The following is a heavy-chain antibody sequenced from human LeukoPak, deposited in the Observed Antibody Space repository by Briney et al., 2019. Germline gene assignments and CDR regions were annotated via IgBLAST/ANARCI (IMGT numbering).Heavy chain of an antibody. CDR1: GFTFSNYG. V-gene: IGHV3-30*18. CDR2: ISYDGSNK. J-gene: IGHJ3*02. Sequence: PGRSLRLSCAASGFTFSNYGMHWVRQAPGKGLEGVVVISYDGSNKYYADSVKGRFTISRDNSKNTLYLQMNSLRAEDTAVYYCANGYYYGSGSYYKEAFDIWGQGTMVTVSS. CDR3: ANGYYYGSGSYYKEAFDI. D-gene: IGHD3-10*01.